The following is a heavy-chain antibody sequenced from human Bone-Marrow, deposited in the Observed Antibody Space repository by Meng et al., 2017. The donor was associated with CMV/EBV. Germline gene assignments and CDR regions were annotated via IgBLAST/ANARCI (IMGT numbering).Heavy chain of an antibody. D-gene: IGHD2-2*01. CDR1: GGTFSSYA. CDR2: ISAYNGNT. V-gene: IGHV1-18*01. Sequence: ASVKVSCKASGGTFSSYAISWVRQAPGQGLEWMGWISAYNGNTNYAQKLQGRVTMTTDTSTSTAYMELRSLGSDDTAVYYCARWEALGYCSSTSCQPIWGQGTMVTVSS. CDR3: ARWEALGYCSSTSCQPI. J-gene: IGHJ3*02.